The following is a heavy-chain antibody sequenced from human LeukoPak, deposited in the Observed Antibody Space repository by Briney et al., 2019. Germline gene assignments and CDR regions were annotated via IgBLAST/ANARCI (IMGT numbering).Heavy chain of an antibody. Sequence: GASVTVSFTASGYTFTIYYMHWVRQAPGQGLEWMGIINPSGGNTSYAQTLQGRVTMTRDTSTSTVYMELSSLRSKDTAVYYCARDRDFDLLLLFDYWGQGTLVTVSS. V-gene: IGHV1-46*01. J-gene: IGHJ4*02. CDR1: GYTFTIYY. CDR2: INPSGGNT. D-gene: IGHD3-9*01. CDR3: ARDRDFDLLLLFDY.